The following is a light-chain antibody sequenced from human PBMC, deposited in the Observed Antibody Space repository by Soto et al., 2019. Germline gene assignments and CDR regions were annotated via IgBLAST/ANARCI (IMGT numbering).Light chain of an antibody. Sequence: QSALTQPASVSGSPGQSITISCTGTSSDVGGYNYVSWYQQHPRRGPRLVIYGVTNRPSGVSNRFSGYKSGSTAYLTISGLQAEDEAIYYCTSYTNKSTLLFGGGTQL. CDR3: TSYTNKSTLL. V-gene: IGLV2-14*01. CDR1: SSDVGGYNY. CDR2: GVT. J-gene: IGLJ3*02.